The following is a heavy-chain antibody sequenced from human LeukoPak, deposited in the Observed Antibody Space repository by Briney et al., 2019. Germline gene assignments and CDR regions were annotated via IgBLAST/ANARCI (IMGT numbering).Heavy chain of an antibody. J-gene: IGHJ4*02. CDR2: RSIYNGNT. CDR3: ARGGPFPSSSSSREYYLDY. Sequence: ASVKVSCKASGYDFINYGISWVRQAPGQGLEWMGWRSIYNGNTDYKLQGGVTMTTDTFTNTAYMEVRSLRSDDTAVYYCARGGPFPSSSSSREYYLDYWGQGTLVTVSS. D-gene: IGHD6-6*01. CDR1: GYDFINYG. V-gene: IGHV1-18*01.